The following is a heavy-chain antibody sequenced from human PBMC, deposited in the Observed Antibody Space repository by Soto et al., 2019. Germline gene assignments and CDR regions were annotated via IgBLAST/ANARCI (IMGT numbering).Heavy chain of an antibody. V-gene: IGHV4-30-4*01. D-gene: IGHD4-17*01. CDR3: DREWATVVTRFDY. J-gene: IGHJ4*02. CDR2: IYYSGST. CDR1: GGSISSGDYC. Sequence: SETLSLTCTVSGGSISSGDYCWSWIRQPPGKGLEWIGYIYYSGSTYYNPSLKSRVAISVDTSKNQFSLKLSSVTAADTAVYYCDREWATVVTRFDYWGQGTLVTVSS.